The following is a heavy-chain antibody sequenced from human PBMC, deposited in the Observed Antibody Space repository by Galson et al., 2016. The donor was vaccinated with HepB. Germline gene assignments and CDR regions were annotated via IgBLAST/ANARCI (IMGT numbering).Heavy chain of an antibody. J-gene: IGHJ4*02. CDR1: KSRFSAYG. CDR3: AKHTCIYASATFSGFDS. D-gene: IGHD2/OR15-2a*01. V-gene: IGHV3-30*18. CDR2: ISYDGSNK. Sequence: SLRLSCAASKSRFSAYGMHWVRQAPGKGLEWVTVISYDGSNKYYAPSVKGRFTIYRDNYKNTLHLQMDGLKAEDTAIYYCAKHTCIYASATFSGFDSWGQGTLVTVSS.